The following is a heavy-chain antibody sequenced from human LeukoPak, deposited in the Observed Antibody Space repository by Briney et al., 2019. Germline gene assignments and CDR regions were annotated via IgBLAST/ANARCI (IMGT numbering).Heavy chain of an antibody. D-gene: IGHD3-10*01. CDR2: IYYSGST. CDR3: AAGITVVRGVSFDY. J-gene: IGHJ4*02. Sequence: SETLSLTCTVSGGSISSGDYYWSWIRQPPGKGLEWIGYIYYSGSTYYNPSLKSRVTISVDTSKNQFSLKLSSVTAADTAVYYCAAGITVVRGVSFDYWGQGTLVTVSS. CDR1: GGSISSGDYY. V-gene: IGHV4-30-4*01.